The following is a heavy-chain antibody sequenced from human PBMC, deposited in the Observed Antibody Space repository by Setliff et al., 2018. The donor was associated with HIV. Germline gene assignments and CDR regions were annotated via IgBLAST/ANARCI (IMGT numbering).Heavy chain of an antibody. CDR2: IWYDGSNK. D-gene: IGHD6-13*01. V-gene: IGHV3-33*08. CDR3: ARVQQQLLQEDDYFDY. Sequence: GGSLRLSCAASGFTFSSYGMHWVRQAPGKGLDWVAVIWYDGSNKYYADSVKGRFTISRDNFRNALYLQMNSLRPEDTAVYYCARVQQQLLQEDDYFDYWGQGTLVTVSS. CDR1: GFTFSSYG. J-gene: IGHJ4*02.